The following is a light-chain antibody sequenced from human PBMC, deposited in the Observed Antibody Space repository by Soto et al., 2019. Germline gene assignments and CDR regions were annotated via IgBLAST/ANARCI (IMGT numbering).Light chain of an antibody. Sequence: QSVLTQPASVSGSPGQSITIYCTGTSSDVGGYNSVSWYQQHPGKAPKLILYDVTDRPSGVSYRFSGSKSGNTASLTISGLQAADEADYFCSSFTSSMTNVFGSGTKVTVL. CDR2: DVT. CDR3: SSFTSSMTNV. CDR1: SSDVGGYNS. J-gene: IGLJ1*01. V-gene: IGLV2-14*01.